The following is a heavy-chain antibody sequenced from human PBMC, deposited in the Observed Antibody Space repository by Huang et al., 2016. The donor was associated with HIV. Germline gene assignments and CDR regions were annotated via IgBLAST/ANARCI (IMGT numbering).Heavy chain of an antibody. CDR3: ARDTDGGRTFDI. D-gene: IGHD2-2*02. CDR1: GGSISSGGYY. CDR2: IYYSGST. J-gene: IGHJ3*02. Sequence: QVQLQESGPGLVKPSQTLSLTCTVSGGSISSGGYYWSWIRQPPGKGLEWIGYIYYSGSTYYNPSLKSRGTISVDTSKNQFSLKLSSVTAADTAVYYCARDTDGGRTFDIWGQGTMVTVSS. V-gene: IGHV4-30-4*08.